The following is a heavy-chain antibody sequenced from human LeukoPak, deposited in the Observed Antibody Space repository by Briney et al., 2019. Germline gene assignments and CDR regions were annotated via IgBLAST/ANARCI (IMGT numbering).Heavy chain of an antibody. CDR3: ARHYYDISDSYFFDF. V-gene: IGHV4-59*08. J-gene: IGHJ4*02. Sequence: PSETLSLTCTVSGGSISSYYWSWIRQPPGKGLEWIGYIYYSGSTNYNPSLKSRVTISVDTSKNQFSLKLSSVTAADTAVYYCARHYYDISDSYFFDFWGQGTLVTVSS. D-gene: IGHD3-16*01. CDR1: GGSISSYY. CDR2: IYYSGST.